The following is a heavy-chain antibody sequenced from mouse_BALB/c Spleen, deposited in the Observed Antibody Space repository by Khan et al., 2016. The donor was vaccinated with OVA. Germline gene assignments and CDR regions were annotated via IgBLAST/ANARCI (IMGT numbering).Heavy chain of an antibody. CDR3: ARVYGGDIDY. J-gene: IGHJ2*02. CDR2: ISYSGNT. CDR1: GYSITSDYA. D-gene: IGHD3-3*01. V-gene: IGHV3-2*02. Sequence: EVQLQESGPGLVKPSQSLSLTCTVTGYSITSDYAWNWIRQFPGNKLEWMGFISYSGNTKYNPFLKSRFSITRDTSKNQFFLQLNSVTTEDTATDYYARVYGGDIDYWGQGTSLTVSS.